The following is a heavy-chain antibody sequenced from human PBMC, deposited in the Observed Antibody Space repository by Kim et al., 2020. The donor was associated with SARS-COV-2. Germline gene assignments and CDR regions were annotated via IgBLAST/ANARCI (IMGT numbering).Heavy chain of an antibody. CDR2: IKEDESEK. D-gene: IGHD1-20*01. J-gene: IGHJ4*02. CDR3: AEHNNWKFTY. Sequence: GGSLRLSCAASGFIFNQVWMSWVRQAPGKGLEWVANIKEDESEKHYVDSVRGRFTISRDNAKNSLFLHMNNLRAEDTALYFCAEHNNWKFTYWGQGTLVT. V-gene: IGHV3-7*01. CDR1: GFIFNQVW.